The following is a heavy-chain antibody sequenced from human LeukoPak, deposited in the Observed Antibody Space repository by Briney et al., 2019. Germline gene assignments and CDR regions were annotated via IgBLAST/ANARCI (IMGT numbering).Heavy chain of an antibody. V-gene: IGHV3-48*03. D-gene: IGHD4-23*01. J-gene: IGHJ3*01. CDR2: ISSSGSII. CDR3: ARHDYHSNSDAFDV. Sequence: GGSLRLSCAASGFTFRSCELSXVRQAPAKGLXXXXYISSSGSIIYYADSVKGRFTISRDSAKNSLYLQMNSLRAEDTAVYYCARHDYHSNSDAFDVWGQGTMVTVSS. CDR1: GFTFRSCE.